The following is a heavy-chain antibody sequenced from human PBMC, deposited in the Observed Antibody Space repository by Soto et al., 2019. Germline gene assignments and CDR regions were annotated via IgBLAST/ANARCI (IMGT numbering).Heavy chain of an antibody. CDR3: ARAGDSSGPVALGY. Sequence: SETLSLTCTVSGGCISSGCSSWSWIRQPPGKGLEWIGYIYHSGSTYYNPSLKSRVTISVDRSKNQFSLKLSSVTAADTAVYYCARAGDSSGPVALGYWGQGTLVTVSS. CDR2: IYHSGST. J-gene: IGHJ4*02. V-gene: IGHV4-30-2*01. D-gene: IGHD6-19*01. CDR1: GGCISSGCSS.